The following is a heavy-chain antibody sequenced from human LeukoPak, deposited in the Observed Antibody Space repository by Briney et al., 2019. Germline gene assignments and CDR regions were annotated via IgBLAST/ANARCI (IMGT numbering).Heavy chain of an antibody. J-gene: IGHJ5*02. CDR2: MRNDGTNE. V-gene: IGHV3-30*02. Sequence: PGGSLRLSCAASGFTFSSYGMHWIRQAPGKGLEWVAFMRNDGTNEDYGDSVKGRFTISRDNSKNTLYLQMNSLRADDTAVYYCAKDWSGFLNWFDPWGQGTLVTASS. CDR1: GFTFSSYG. CDR3: AKDWSGFLNWFDP. D-gene: IGHD3-3*01.